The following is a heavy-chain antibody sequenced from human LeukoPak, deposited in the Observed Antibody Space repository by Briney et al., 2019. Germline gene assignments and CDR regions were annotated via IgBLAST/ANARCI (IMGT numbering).Heavy chain of an antibody. CDR1: GYTFTNYG. V-gene: IGHV1-18*01. CDR3: ARDGPGYCSPTSCSDNWFDP. CDR2: ISAYNSNT. J-gene: IGHJ5*02. Sequence: ASVKISCKASGYTFTNYGISWVRQAPGQRLEWVGWISAYNSNTVYAQKLQARVTMSTDTSISTAYMDLSSLRSDDTAVYICARDGPGYCSPTSCSDNWFDPWGQGALVTVSS. D-gene: IGHD2-2*01.